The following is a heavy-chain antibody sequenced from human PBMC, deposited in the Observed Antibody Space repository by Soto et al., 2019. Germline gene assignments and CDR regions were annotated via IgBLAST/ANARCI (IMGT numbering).Heavy chain of an antibody. D-gene: IGHD2-15*01. CDR1: GGSISSGGYY. CDR3: ARGRGGGRDAFDI. CDR2: IYYSGST. Sequence: SSETLSLTCTVSGGSISSGGYYWSWIRQHPGKGLEWIGYIYYSGSTYYNPSLKSRVTISVDTSKNQFSLKLSSVTAADTAVYYCARGRGGGRDAFDIWGQGTMVTVSS. V-gene: IGHV4-31*03. J-gene: IGHJ3*02.